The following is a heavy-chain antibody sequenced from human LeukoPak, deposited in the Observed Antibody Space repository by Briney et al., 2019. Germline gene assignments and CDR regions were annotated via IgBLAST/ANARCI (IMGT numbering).Heavy chain of an antibody. CDR2: ISYDGSNK. CDR1: GFTFSSYG. V-gene: IGHV3-30*19. Sequence: GGSLRLSCAASGFTFSSYGMHWVRQAPGKGLEWVAVISYDGSNKYYADSVKGRFTISRDNSKNTLYLQMNSLRAEDTAVYYCASSTSHWDYWGQGTLVTVSS. CDR3: ASSTSHWDY. J-gene: IGHJ4*02. D-gene: IGHD2-2*01.